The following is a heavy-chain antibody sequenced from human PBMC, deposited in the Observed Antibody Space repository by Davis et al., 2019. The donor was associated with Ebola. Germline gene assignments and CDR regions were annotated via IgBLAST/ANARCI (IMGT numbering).Heavy chain of an antibody. Sequence: GGSLRLSCKGSGYSFTSYGISWVRQAPGQGLEWMGWISAYNGNTNYAQKLQGRVTMTTDTSTSTAYMELRSLRSDDTAVYYCARRRDYDAFDIWGQGTMVTVSS. CDR1: GYSFTSYG. CDR3: ARRRDYDAFDI. J-gene: IGHJ3*02. V-gene: IGHV1-18*01. CDR2: ISAYNGNT. D-gene: IGHD2-21*01.